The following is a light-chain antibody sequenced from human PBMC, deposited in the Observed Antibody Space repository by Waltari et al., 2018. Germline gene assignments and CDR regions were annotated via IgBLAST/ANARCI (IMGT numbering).Light chain of an antibody. CDR2: DAS. CDR1: HSVNWY. Sequence: EIVLTQSPATLSLSPGERATPSCRAMHSVNWYLAWYQQRPGQAPSLLINDASNRATGIPARFSGSGSETDFTLTISSLEPEDSAVYYCQQRRNWPLTFGGGTKVEIK. CDR3: QQRRNWPLT. V-gene: IGKV3-11*01. J-gene: IGKJ4*01.